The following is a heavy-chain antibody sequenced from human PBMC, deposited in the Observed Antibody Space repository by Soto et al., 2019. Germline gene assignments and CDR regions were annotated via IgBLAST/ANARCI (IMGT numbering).Heavy chain of an antibody. V-gene: IGHV1-69*12. Sequence: QVQLMQSGAEVKKPGSSVKVSCKASGGTFSTSAISWVRQAPGEGLEWAGGIMPIFATPDYAQKFQGRVTISADESTATAYLELTSLTTDDTAVYYCARDKDRQQLGGNYYYILDVWGQGTAITVSS. J-gene: IGHJ6*02. CDR1: GGTFSTSA. CDR3: ARDKDRQQLGGNYYYILDV. D-gene: IGHD3-3*02. CDR2: IMPIFATP.